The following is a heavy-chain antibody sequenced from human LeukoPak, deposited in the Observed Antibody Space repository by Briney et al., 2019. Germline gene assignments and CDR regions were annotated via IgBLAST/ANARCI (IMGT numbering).Heavy chain of an antibody. D-gene: IGHD2-2*01. CDR2: IYYSGTT. CDR3: ARVGYCSSTSCGPMDV. Sequence: SETLSLTCTVSGDSIGTYSWNWIRQPPGKGLEWIGYIYYSGTTNYNPSLKSRVTISVDTSKNQFSLKLSSVTAADTAVYYCARVGYCSSTSCGPMDVWGQGTTVTVSS. CDR1: GDSIGTYS. J-gene: IGHJ6*02. V-gene: IGHV4-59*01.